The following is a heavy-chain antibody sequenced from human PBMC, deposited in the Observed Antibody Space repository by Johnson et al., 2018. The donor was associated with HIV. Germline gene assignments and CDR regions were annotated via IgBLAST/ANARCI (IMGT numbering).Heavy chain of an antibody. CDR2: ISYDGINK. Sequence: QVQLVESGGGVVQPGRSLRLSCEASGFTFSSYAMHWVRQAPGNGLEWVAVISYDGINKYYADSVKCRFTISRDNSKNTLYLQMNSLKGEDTAVYYCAKVHSSSSNGFDIWGQGTMVTVSS. V-gene: IGHV3-30*04. J-gene: IGHJ3*02. CDR3: AKVHSSSSNGFDI. CDR1: GFTFSSYA. D-gene: IGHD6-6*01.